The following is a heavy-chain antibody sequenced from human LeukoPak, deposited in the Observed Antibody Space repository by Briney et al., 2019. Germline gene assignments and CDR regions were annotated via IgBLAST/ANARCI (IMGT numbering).Heavy chain of an antibody. CDR2: ISDSGGIT. V-gene: IGHV3-23*01. J-gene: IGHJ5*02. Sequence: TGGSLRLSCAASGFSFSRYGFHWVRQAPGKGLEWVAAISDSGGITYYVDSVRGRFTISRDNSKNTLYLQMNSLRAEDTAIYSCARDIRGSGNYGWFDHWGQGTLVTVSS. CDR1: GFSFSRYG. CDR3: ARDIRGSGNYGWFDH. D-gene: IGHD3-10*01.